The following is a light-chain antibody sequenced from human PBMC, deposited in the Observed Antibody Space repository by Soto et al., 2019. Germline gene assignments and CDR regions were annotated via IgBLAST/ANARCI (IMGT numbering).Light chain of an antibody. J-gene: IGLJ3*02. Sequence: QSVLTQPPSASGTPGQRVTISCSGSSSNIGSNTVNWYQQLPGTAPKLLIYRNNQRPSGVPDRFSGSKSGTSASLAISGLQSEDEADYYCAAWDDSLNVWVFGGGTKLTVL. CDR2: RNN. CDR3: AAWDDSLNVWV. CDR1: SSNIGSNT. V-gene: IGLV1-44*01.